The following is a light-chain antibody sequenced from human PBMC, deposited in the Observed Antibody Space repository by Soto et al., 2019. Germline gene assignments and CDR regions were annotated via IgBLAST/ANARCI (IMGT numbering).Light chain of an antibody. J-gene: IGKJ4*01. Sequence: EVVMRQSPATLSVSPGEGAPLSCMASQVIGDTLAWYQHKPGQTPSLLIYDTSTSATGVTARFSGSRSGTAFTLPINSLQSEDFAAYYCQHYNNWPLTVGEGTKVEIK. CDR3: QHYNNWPLT. CDR1: QVIGDT. V-gene: IGKV3-15*01. CDR2: DTS.